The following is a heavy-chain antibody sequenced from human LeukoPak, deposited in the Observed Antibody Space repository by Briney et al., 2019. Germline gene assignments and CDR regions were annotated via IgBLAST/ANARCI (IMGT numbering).Heavy chain of an antibody. D-gene: IGHD3-10*01. Sequence: PGRSLSLSRAPSGFTFRNLAMMWLRQAPGQGLEWVSSITGSGRSTYYADSVKGRFTISRDNSKDTLYVQMTSQRVEHTAAYYWPKDLSSSGSWVDYFADWGQGTLVTVSS. CDR1: GFTFRNLA. J-gene: IGHJ4*02. V-gene: IGHV3-23*01. CDR3: PKDLSSSGSWVDYFAD. CDR2: ITGSGRST.